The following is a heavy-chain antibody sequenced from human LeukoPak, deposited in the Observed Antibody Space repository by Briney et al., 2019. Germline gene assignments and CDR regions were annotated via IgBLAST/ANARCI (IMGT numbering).Heavy chain of an antibody. D-gene: IGHD3-10*01. CDR1: GFALSSYA. Sequence: PGGSLRLSCAASGFALSSYAMSWVRQAPGKGLEWVSATSSSDAGTYHAESVRGRFTISRDNSKNTLYLQMNSLRADDAAVYYCAKPGRGDGDYWYFDLWGRGTLVTVSS. V-gene: IGHV3-23*01. CDR2: TSSSDAGT. J-gene: IGHJ2*01. CDR3: AKPGRGDGDYWYFDL.